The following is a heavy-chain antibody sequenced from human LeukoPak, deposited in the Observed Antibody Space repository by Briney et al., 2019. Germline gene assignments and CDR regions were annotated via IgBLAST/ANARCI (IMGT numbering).Heavy chain of an antibody. Sequence: GGSLRLSCAASGFTFSSYWMSWVRQAPGKGLEWVANIKQDGSEKYYVDSVKGRFTISRDNAKNSLYLQMNSLRAEDTAVYYCARVHSIFGVVMYYFDYWGQGTLVTVSS. D-gene: IGHD3-3*02. V-gene: IGHV3-7*01. CDR3: ARVHSIFGVVMYYFDY. CDR2: IKQDGSEK. J-gene: IGHJ4*02. CDR1: GFTFSSYW.